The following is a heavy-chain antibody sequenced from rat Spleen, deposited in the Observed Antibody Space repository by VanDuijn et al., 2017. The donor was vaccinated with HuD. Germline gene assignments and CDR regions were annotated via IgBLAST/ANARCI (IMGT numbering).Heavy chain of an antibody. CDR3: TTGPSPGTMMVLIQGYFDN. Sequence: EVHLVESGGGLVQPGKSLKLSCVASGFTFNNYWMTWIRQAPGKGLEWVASITNTGGSTYSPGSVKGRFTISRDDAESTLYLQMNSLRSDDTATYYCTTGPSPGTMMVLIQGYFDNWGQGVMVTVSS. CDR2: ITNTGGST. J-gene: IGHJ2*01. D-gene: IGHD1-12*02. V-gene: IGHV5-31*01. CDR1: GFTFNNYW.